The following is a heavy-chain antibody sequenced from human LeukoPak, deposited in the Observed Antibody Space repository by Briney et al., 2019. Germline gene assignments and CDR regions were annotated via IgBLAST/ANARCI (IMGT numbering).Heavy chain of an antibody. J-gene: IGHJ4*02. V-gene: IGHV4-34*01. CDR1: GGSFSGYY. CDR3: ARSFNYYGSGRPLDY. D-gene: IGHD3-10*01. CDR2: INHSGST. Sequence: SETLSLTCAVYGGSFSGYYWSWIRQPPGKGLEWIGEINHSGSTNYNPSLKSRVTISVDTSKNQFSLKLSSVTAADTAAYYCARSFNYYGSGRPLDYWGQGTLVTVSS.